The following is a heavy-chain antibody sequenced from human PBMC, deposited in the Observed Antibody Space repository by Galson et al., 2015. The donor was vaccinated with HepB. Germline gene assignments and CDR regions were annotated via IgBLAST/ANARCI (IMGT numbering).Heavy chain of an antibody. Sequence: SVKVSCKASGYSFSSSGITWVRQAPGQGLEWLGWNGAYIGNTIYAQKFQGRVTLTTDTSTSTAYLELRNLKSDDTAAYFCAREGYNYDPNDYWGQGTLVTVSS. CDR3: AREGYNYDPNDY. D-gene: IGHD5-24*01. J-gene: IGHJ4*02. CDR1: GYSFSSSG. CDR2: NGAYIGNT. V-gene: IGHV1-18*04.